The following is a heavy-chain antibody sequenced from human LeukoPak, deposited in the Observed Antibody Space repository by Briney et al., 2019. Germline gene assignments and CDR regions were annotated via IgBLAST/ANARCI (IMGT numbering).Heavy chain of an antibody. D-gene: IGHD3-22*01. CDR2: IKQDGSER. CDR1: GFTFSNYY. CDR3: ARGDYYDSSGYFDY. J-gene: IGHJ4*02. V-gene: IGHV3-7*01. Sequence: GGSLRLSCAASGFTFSNYYMSWVRRAPGKGLEWVANIKQDGSERFYEDSVTGRFTISRDNAKNSLYLQMNSLRAEDTAVYYCARGDYYDSSGYFDYWGQGTLVTVSS.